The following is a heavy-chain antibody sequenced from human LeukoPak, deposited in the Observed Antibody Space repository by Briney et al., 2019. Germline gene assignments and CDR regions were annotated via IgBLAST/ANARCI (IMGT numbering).Heavy chain of an antibody. CDR2: TTNKAYSYTT. CDR1: GFTFSAHY. Sequence: GGSLRLFCAASGFTFSAHYMDWVRQAPGKGLEWVGRTTNKAYSYTTEYAASVKGRFTISTDDSKNSLYLQMNSLKTEDTAVYYCARRMVQSGNYGMDVWGQGTTVTVSS. J-gene: IGHJ6*02. V-gene: IGHV3-72*01. D-gene: IGHD1-1*01. CDR3: ARRMVQSGNYGMDV.